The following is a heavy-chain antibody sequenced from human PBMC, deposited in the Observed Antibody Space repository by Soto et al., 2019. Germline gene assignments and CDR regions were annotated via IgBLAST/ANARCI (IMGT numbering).Heavy chain of an antibody. V-gene: IGHV4-59*01. CDR1: GDSISSYY. Sequence: QVQLQESGPGLVKPSETLSLTCTVSGDSISSYYWSWIRQPPGKGLEWIGYIHYTGNTNHNPSLKRRVTISVDTSKNQFSLKLGALTAADTAVYYCAGDRTSVNYYFDLWGRGTLVSVSS. CDR3: AGDRTSVNYYFDL. J-gene: IGHJ2*01. CDR2: IHYTGNT. D-gene: IGHD4-4*01.